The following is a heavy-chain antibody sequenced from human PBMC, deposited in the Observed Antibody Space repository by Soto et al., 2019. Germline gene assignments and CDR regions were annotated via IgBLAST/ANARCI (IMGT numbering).Heavy chain of an antibody. D-gene: IGHD3-10*01. CDR2: TYYRSKWYN. CDR1: GDSVSSSSAA. CDR3: VRGRTYYYGSASYPNDY. Sequence: SQTLSLTCAISGDSVSSSSAAWNWIRQSPSRGLEWLGRTYYRSKWYNDYAVSVKSRITINPDTSKNQFSLQLNSVTPEDTAVYYCVRGRTYYYGSASYPNDYWGQGTLVTVSS. V-gene: IGHV6-1*01. J-gene: IGHJ4*02.